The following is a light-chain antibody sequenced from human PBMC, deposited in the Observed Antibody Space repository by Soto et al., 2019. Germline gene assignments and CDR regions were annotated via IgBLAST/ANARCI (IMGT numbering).Light chain of an antibody. J-gene: IGKJ1*01. CDR2: DAS. CDR1: QSISTW. V-gene: IGKV1-5*01. CDR3: QQYTSYSLWT. Sequence: SNVCASRGDRVTITCRASQSISTWLAWYQQKPGKAPKVLIYDASTLENGVPSRFSGSGSGTEFTLTISSLQPADSATYYCQQYTSYSLWTFGQGSNV.